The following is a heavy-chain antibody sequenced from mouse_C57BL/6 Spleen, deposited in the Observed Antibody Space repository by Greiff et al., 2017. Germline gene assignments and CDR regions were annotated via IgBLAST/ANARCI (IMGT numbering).Heavy chain of an antibody. CDR3: ARGGIYSKEVYYAMDY. D-gene: IGHD2-5*01. CDR1: GFTFSSYA. Sequence: EVMLVESGGGLVKPGGSLKLSCAASGFTFSSYAMSWVRQTPEKRLEWVATISDGGSYTYYPDNVKGRFTISRDNAKNNLYLQMSHLKSEDTAMYYCARGGIYSKEVYYAMDYWGQGTSVTVSS. V-gene: IGHV5-4*03. CDR2: ISDGGSYT. J-gene: IGHJ4*01.